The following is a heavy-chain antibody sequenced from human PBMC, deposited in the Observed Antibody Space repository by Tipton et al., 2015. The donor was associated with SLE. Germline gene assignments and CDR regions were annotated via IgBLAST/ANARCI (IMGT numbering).Heavy chain of an antibody. V-gene: IGHV4-4*09. CDR2: IYASGGI. CDR1: GGSISSYY. Sequence: TLSLTCTVSGGSISSYYWSWIRQPPGKGLEWIGYIYASGGISYNPSLKSRVTISVDTSKNQFSLKLSSVTAADTAVYYCARHLTYSGYDGAFDIWGQGTMVTVSS. J-gene: IGHJ3*02. CDR3: ARHLTYSGYDGAFDI. D-gene: IGHD5-12*01.